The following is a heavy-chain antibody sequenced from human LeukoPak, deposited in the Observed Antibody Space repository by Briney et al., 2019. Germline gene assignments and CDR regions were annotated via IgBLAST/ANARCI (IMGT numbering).Heavy chain of an antibody. D-gene: IGHD3-3*01. CDR3: ARGTGWLTIFGVVIKGYFDY. J-gene: IGHJ4*02. V-gene: IGHV3-30*03. Sequence: HPGGSLRLSCAASGFTFSSYGMHWVRQAPGKGLEWVAVISYDGSNKYYADFVKGRFTISRDNAKNSLYLQMNSLRAEDTAVYYCARGTGWLTIFGVVIKGYFDYWGQGTLVTVSS. CDR2: ISYDGSNK. CDR1: GFTFSSYG.